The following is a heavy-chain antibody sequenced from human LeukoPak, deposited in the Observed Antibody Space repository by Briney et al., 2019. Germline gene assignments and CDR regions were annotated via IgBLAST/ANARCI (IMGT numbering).Heavy chain of an antibody. D-gene: IGHD6-19*01. V-gene: IGHV4-59*01. CDR1: GCSIRSFY. CDR2: ISDSGST. Sequence: SETLSLTCTVSGCSIRSFYWSWVRQPPGKGLEWIGYISDSGSTSYNPSLKSRVTISVDASKNQFSLKLSSVSAADTAVYYCARAGRIPVTGTIGGFDYWGQGTLVTVSS. CDR3: ARAGRIPVTGTIGGFDY. J-gene: IGHJ4*02.